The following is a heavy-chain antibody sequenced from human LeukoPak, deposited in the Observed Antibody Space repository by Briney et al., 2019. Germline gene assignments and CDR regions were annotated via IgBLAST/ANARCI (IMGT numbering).Heavy chain of an antibody. CDR3: ARGLSYYDSSGSYYVYYFDS. D-gene: IGHD3-22*01. J-gene: IGHJ4*02. V-gene: IGHV4-38-2*01. CDR1: GYSISSGHY. Sequence: SETLSLTCAVSGYSISSGHYWGWIRQPPGKGLEWIGSIYHSGSTYYNPSLKSRVSISVDTSKNRFSLKLSSVTAADTAVYYCARGLSYYDSSGSYYVYYFDSWGQGTLVTVSS. CDR2: IYHSGST.